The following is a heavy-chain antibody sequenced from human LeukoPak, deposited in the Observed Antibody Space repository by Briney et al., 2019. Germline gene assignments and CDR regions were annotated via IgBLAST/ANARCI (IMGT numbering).Heavy chain of an antibody. D-gene: IGHD6-13*01. V-gene: IGHV3-53*01. CDR1: GFTVSSNH. CDR3: ARGPLIAAAGTW. Sequence: GGSLRLSCAASGFTVSSNHMSWVRQAPGKGLEWVSVIYSGGSTYYADSVKGRFTISRDNAKNSLFLQMNSLRAEDTAVYYCARGPLIAAAGTWWGQGTLVTVSS. CDR2: IYSGGST. J-gene: IGHJ4*02.